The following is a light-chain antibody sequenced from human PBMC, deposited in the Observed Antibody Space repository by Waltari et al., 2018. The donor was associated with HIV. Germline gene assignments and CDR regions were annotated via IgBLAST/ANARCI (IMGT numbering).Light chain of an antibody. Sequence: DIVLTQSPGTLSLSPGERATLSCRASQSVSNNFVAWYQQKPGQAPRLLIFGASSRAAGTPDRFSGTGSGTDFSLTISRLEPEDFAVYYCQQYAGSLLSFGPGTKVDIK. CDR3: QQYAGSLLS. CDR1: QSVSNNF. V-gene: IGKV3-20*01. J-gene: IGKJ3*01. CDR2: GAS.